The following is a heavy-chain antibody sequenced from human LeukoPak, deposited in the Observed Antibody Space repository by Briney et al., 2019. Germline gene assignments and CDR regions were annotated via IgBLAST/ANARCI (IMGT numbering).Heavy chain of an antibody. CDR2: INPSGGST. Sequence: ASVKVSCKASGGTFSSYAISWVRQAPGQGLEWMGIINPSGGSTSYAQKFQGRVTMTRDTSTSTVYMELSSLRSEDTAVYYCARVANYYDSSGYYFLRGPKLDAFDIWGQGTMVTVSS. J-gene: IGHJ3*02. V-gene: IGHV1-46*01. CDR3: ARVANYYDSSGYYFLRGPKLDAFDI. CDR1: GGTFSSYA. D-gene: IGHD3-22*01.